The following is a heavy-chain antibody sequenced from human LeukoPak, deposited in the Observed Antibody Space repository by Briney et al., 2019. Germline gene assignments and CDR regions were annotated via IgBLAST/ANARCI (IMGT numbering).Heavy chain of an antibody. D-gene: IGHD5-18*01. V-gene: IGHV3-53*01. Sequence: GGSLRLSCAASGFTVSSNYMSWVRQAPGKGLEWVTVIYSGGSTYYADSVKGRFTISRDNSKNTLYLQMNSLRAEDTAVYYCAKDKKVMQLSNYWGQGTLVTVSS. J-gene: IGHJ4*02. CDR2: IYSGGST. CDR1: GFTVSSNY. CDR3: AKDKKVMQLSNY.